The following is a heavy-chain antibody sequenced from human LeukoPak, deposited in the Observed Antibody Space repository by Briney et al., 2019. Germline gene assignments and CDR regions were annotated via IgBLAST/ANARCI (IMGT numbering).Heavy chain of an antibody. J-gene: IGHJ6*03. CDR1: GGSISSSSYY. Sequence: SETLSLTCTVSGGSISSSSYYWGWIRQPPGKGLGWIGSIYYSGSTYYNPSLKSRVTISVDTSKNQFSLKLSSVTAADTAVYYCARDFLRQEEDTRFYYYYMDVWGKGTTVTVSS. CDR2: IYYSGST. D-gene: IGHD2-15*01. V-gene: IGHV4-39*07. CDR3: ARDFLRQEEDTRFYYYYMDV.